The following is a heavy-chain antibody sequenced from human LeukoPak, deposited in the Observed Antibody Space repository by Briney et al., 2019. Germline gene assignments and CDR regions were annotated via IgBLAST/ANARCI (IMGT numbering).Heavy chain of an antibody. V-gene: IGHV3-48*03. CDR2: ISSSGTTI. CDR1: GFTFSSYE. Sequence: EGSLRLSCAASGFTFSSYEMNWVRQAPGKGLEWISYISSSGTTIYYADSVKGRFTISRDNAKNSLFLQMNGLGADDTAVYFCARDGDQSTIGARPDYWGQGTLVTVSS. CDR3: ARDGDQSTIGARPDY. J-gene: IGHJ4*02. D-gene: IGHD6-6*01.